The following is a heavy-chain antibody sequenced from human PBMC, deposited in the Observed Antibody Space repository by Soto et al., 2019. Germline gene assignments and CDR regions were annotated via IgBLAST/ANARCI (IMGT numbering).Heavy chain of an antibody. J-gene: IGHJ3*02. D-gene: IGHD2-21*01. V-gene: IGHV3-23*01. Sequence: EVQLLESGGGLVQPGGSLRLSCTASGFTFSSSAMNWVRQAPGQGLEWVASVSENGGSRGGTYYADSVKGRFTISRDNSKNTLYLQMDSLRGADTAVYYCANAKAVVIAALGIWGQGTMVTVSS. CDR1: GFTFSSSA. CDR2: VSENGGSRGGT. CDR3: ANAKAVVIAALGI.